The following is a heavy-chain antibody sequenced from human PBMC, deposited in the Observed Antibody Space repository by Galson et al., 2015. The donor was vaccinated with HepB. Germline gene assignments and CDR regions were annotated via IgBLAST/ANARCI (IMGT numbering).Heavy chain of an antibody. D-gene: IGHD3-16*01. Sequence: SLRLSCATSGFIFSSYAMSWVRQAPGKGLEWVSAISGSGGSTYYADSVKGRFTISRDNSKSTLYLQMNSLRAEDTAVYYCATGIQTYDYVWGSYSGFDYWGQGTLVTVSS. V-gene: IGHV3-23*01. CDR3: ATGIQTYDYVWGSYSGFDY. J-gene: IGHJ4*02. CDR2: ISGSGGST. CDR1: GFIFSSYA.